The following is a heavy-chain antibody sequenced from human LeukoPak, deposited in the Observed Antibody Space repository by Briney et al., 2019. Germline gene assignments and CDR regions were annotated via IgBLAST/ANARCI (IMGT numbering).Heavy chain of an antibody. CDR1: GYTFTSYY. Sequence: SVKVSCKASGYTFTSYYMHWVRQAPGQGLEWMGGIIPIFGTANYAQKFQGRVTITADKSTSTAYMELSSLRSEDTAVYYCARTKGPNWFDPWGQGTLVTVSS. CDR3: ARTKGPNWFDP. V-gene: IGHV1-69*06. J-gene: IGHJ5*02. CDR2: IIPIFGTA.